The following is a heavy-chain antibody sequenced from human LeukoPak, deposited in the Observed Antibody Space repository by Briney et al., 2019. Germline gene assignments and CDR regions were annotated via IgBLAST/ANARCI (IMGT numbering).Heavy chain of an antibody. CDR2: IGGGGENT. D-gene: IGHD1-26*01. V-gene: IGHV3-23*01. Sequence: GSLRLSCEASGFTFGGSAMSWVRQAPGKGLEWVSTIGGGGENTYYADSAKGRFTNSRDNSKNTVYLQMNSLRAEDTAVYYCAKVLSGSQDYWGQGTLVTVFS. CDR3: AKVLSGSQDY. J-gene: IGHJ4*02. CDR1: GFTFGGSA.